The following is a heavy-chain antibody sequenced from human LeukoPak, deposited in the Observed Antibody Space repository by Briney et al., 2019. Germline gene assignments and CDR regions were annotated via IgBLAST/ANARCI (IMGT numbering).Heavy chain of an antibody. V-gene: IGHV4-38-2*02. CDR3: ASGGMRGATRLLFVY. CDR2: IYFSGST. Sequence: SETLSLTCTVSGYSISSGYYWGWIRQPPGKGLEWIGNIYFSGSTYYNPSLKSRVTVSVDTSKNQFSLNLSSVTAADTAVYFCASGGMRGATRLLFVYWGQGTLVTVSS. J-gene: IGHJ4*02. CDR1: GYSISSGYY. D-gene: IGHD6-6*01.